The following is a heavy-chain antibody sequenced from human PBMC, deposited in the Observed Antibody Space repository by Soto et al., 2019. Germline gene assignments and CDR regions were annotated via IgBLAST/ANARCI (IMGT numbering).Heavy chain of an antibody. J-gene: IGHJ4*02. CDR1: GGSISSYS. CDR2: SYYSGST. CDR3: ARRGSSGYYGY. V-gene: IGHV4-59*01. Sequence: PSETLSLTCTVSGGSISSYSWSWIRQPPGKGLEWIGYSYYSGSTNCNPSLKSRVTISVDTSKNQFSLKLSSVTAADTAVYYCARRGSSGYYGYWGQGTLVTVS. D-gene: IGHD3-22*01.